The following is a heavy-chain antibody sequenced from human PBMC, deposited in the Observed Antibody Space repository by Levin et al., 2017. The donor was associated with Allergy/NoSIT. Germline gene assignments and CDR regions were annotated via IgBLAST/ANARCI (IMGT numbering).Heavy chain of an antibody. V-gene: IGHV3-15*01. CDR3: TTAYWNDGEGRVDY. D-gene: IGHD1-1*01. CDR2: IKSKTDGGTT. J-gene: IGHJ4*02. CDR1: GFTFSNAW. Sequence: GESLKISCAASGFTFSNAWMSWVRQAPGKGLEWVGRIKSKTDGGTTDYAAPVKGRFTISRDDSKNTLYLQMNSLKTEDTAVYYCTTAYWNDGEGRVDYWGQGTLVTVSS.